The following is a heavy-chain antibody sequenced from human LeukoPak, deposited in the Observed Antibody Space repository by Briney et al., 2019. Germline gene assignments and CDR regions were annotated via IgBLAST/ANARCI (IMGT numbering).Heavy chain of an antibody. J-gene: IGHJ5*02. V-gene: IGHV1-8*01. CDR1: GYTFTSYD. CDR2: MNPNSGNT. CDR3: ARGSSSSWYGGFDP. D-gene: IGHD6-13*01. Sequence: GASVKVSCKASGYTFTSYDINWVRQATGQGLEWMGWMNPNSGNTGYAQKFQGRVTMTRNTSISTAYMELSSLRSEDTAVYYCARGSSSSWYGGFDPWGQGTLVTVSS.